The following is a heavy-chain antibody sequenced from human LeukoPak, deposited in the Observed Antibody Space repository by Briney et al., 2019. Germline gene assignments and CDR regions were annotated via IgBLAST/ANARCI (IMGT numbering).Heavy chain of an antibody. D-gene: IGHD3-10*01. CDR1: GGSISSYY. V-gene: IGHV4-59*01. Sequence: SETLSLTCTVSGGSISSYYWSWIRQPPGKGLEWIGYIYYSGSTNYNPSLKSRVTISVDTSKNQFSLKLSSVTAADTAVYYCARGGSYYKARYTLDYWGQGTLVTVSS. CDR3: ARGGSYYKARYTLDY. J-gene: IGHJ4*02. CDR2: IYYSGST.